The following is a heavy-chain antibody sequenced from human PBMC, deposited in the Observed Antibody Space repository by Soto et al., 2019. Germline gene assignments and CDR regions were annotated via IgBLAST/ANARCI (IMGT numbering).Heavy chain of an antibody. D-gene: IGHD3-3*01. V-gene: IGHV1-2*04. Sequence: GASVKVSCKASGYTFTGYYMHWVRQAPGQGLEWMGWINPNSGGTNYAQKFQGWVTMTRDTSISTAYMELSRLRSDDTAVYYCARGGGEAAIFGVVIQTAGFPYYYGMDVWGQGTTVTVSS. CDR1: GYTFTGYY. CDR3: ARGGGEAAIFGVVIQTAGFPYYYGMDV. J-gene: IGHJ6*02. CDR2: INPNSGGT.